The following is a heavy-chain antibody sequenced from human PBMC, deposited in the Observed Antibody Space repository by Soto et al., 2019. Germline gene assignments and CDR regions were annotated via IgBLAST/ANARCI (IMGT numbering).Heavy chain of an antibody. CDR1: GFTVSSNY. Sequence: PGGSLRLSCAASGFTVSSNYMSWVRQAPGKGLEWVSVIYSGGSTYYADSVKGRFTISRDNSKNTLYLQMNSLRAEDTAVYYCARELVVVVPAAPTNYYYYGMDVWGQGTTVTVSS. V-gene: IGHV3-53*01. CDR2: IYSGGST. CDR3: ARELVVVVPAAPTNYYYYGMDV. J-gene: IGHJ6*02. D-gene: IGHD2-2*01.